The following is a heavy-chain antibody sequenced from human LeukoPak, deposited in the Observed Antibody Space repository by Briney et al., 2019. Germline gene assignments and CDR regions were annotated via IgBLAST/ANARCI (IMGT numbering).Heavy chain of an antibody. CDR2: INHSGST. D-gene: IGHD3-10*01. CDR3: ARSDGYGLVGI. J-gene: IGHJ3*02. Sequence: SETLSLTCTVSGYSISSGYYWSWIRQPPGKGLEWIGEINHSGSTNCNPSLKSRVTISVDTSKNHFSLTLSSVTAADTAVYYCARSDGYGLVGIWGQGTMVTVSS. V-gene: IGHV4-38-2*02. CDR1: GYSISSGYY.